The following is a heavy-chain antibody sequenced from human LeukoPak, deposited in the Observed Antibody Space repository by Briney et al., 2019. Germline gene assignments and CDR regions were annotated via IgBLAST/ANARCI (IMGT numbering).Heavy chain of an antibody. D-gene: IGHD1-1*01. J-gene: IGHJ3*02. V-gene: IGHV4-59*08. CDR3: AVNSTKHTFDI. CDR1: GGSMSPFY. CDR2: IYYSGGT. Sequence: PSETLSLTCTVSGGSMSPFYWSWIRQSPGKGLEWIGSIYYSGGTNCNPSLKGRVTISVDTSKNQFSLELSSVTAADTAVYYCAVNSTKHTFDIWGQGTMVTVSS.